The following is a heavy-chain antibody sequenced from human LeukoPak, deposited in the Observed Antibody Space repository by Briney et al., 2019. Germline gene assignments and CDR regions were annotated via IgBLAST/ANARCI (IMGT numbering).Heavy chain of an antibody. CDR1: GFTFSSYA. Sequence: PGGSLRLSCAASGFTFSSYAMHWVRQAPGKGLEWVAVISYDGSNKYYADSVKGRLTISRDNSKNTLYLQMNSLRAEDTAVYYCARDQYGSGSYFDYWGQGTLVTVSS. D-gene: IGHD3-10*01. CDR2: ISYDGSNK. CDR3: ARDQYGSGSYFDY. J-gene: IGHJ4*02. V-gene: IGHV3-30*04.